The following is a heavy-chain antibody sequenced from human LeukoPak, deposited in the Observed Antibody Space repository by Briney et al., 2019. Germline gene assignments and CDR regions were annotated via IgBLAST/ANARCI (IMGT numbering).Heavy chain of an antibody. CDR3: ARESTVTNIFDY. Sequence: SETLSLTCTVSGGSISSGGYYWSWIRQHPGTGLEWIGYIYYSGSTYYNPSLKSRVTISVDTSKNQFSLKLSSVTAADTAVYYCARESTVTNIFDYWGQGTLVTVSS. V-gene: IGHV4-31*03. J-gene: IGHJ4*02. D-gene: IGHD4-17*01. CDR1: GGSISSGGYY. CDR2: IYYSGST.